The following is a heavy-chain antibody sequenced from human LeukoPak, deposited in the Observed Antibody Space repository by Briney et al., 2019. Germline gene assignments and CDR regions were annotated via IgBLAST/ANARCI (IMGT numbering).Heavy chain of an antibody. CDR3: ASYYASGVSAYDYFGMDV. CDR1: GGSFSGYY. J-gene: IGHJ6*04. V-gene: IGHV4-34*01. D-gene: IGHD3-10*01. CDR2: INHSGST. Sequence: SETLSLTCAVYGGSFSGYYWSWIRQPPGKGLEWIGEINHSGSTNYNPSLKSRVTISMDTSKNQFSLRLSSVTAADTAVYYCASYYASGVSAYDYFGMDVWGKGTTVTVSS.